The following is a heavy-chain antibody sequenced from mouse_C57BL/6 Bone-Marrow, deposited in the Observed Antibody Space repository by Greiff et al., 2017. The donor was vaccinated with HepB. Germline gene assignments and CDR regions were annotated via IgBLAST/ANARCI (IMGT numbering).Heavy chain of an antibody. J-gene: IGHJ4*01. V-gene: IGHV1-81*01. D-gene: IGHD3-2*02. Sequence: VQLVESGAELARPGASVKLSCKASGYTFTSYGISWVKQRTGQGLEWIGEIYPRSGNTYYNEKFKGKATLTADKSSSTAYMELRSLTSEDSAVYFCARRPSGDAMDYWGQGTSVTVSS. CDR3: ARRPSGDAMDY. CDR2: IYPRSGNT. CDR1: GYTFTSYG.